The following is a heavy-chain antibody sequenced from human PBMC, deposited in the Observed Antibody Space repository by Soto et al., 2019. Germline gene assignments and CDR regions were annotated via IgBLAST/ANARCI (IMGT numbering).Heavy chain of an antibody. Sequence: QVQLVQSGAEVKKPGASVKVSCKASGYTFTSYAMNWVRQAPGQRLEWMGWINAGNGNTKYSQKFQVRVTITRDTSASTVYMELSSLRSEDTVVYYCGRDPSFTGMDVWGQGTTVTVSS. D-gene: IGHD2-15*01. CDR1: GYTFTSYA. V-gene: IGHV1-3*01. CDR2: INAGNGNT. CDR3: GRDPSFTGMDV. J-gene: IGHJ6*02.